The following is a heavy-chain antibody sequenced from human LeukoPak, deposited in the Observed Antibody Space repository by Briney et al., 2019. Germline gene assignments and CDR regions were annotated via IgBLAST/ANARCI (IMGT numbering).Heavy chain of an antibody. CDR1: GFTFDDYA. V-gene: IGHV3-9*01. Sequence: GRSLRLSCAASGFTFDDYAMHWVRQAPGKGLEWVSGISWNSGSIGYADSVKGRFTISRDNAKNSLYLQMNSLRAEDTALYYCAKDSGDTTGTVVGDFDYWGQGTLVTVSS. CDR2: ISWNSGSI. CDR3: AKDSGDTTGTVVGDFDY. J-gene: IGHJ4*02. D-gene: IGHD1-1*01.